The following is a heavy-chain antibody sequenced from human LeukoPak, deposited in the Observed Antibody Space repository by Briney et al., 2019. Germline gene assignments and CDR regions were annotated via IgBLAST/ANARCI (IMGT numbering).Heavy chain of an antibody. Sequence: GGSLRLSCAASGFTFSSYWMGWVRQAPGKGLEWVASIKQDGSEKYHVDSVKGRFAISRDNAKNSLYLQVNSLRAEDTAVYYCARGLIVGATVDNWFDPWGQGTLVTVSS. CDR3: ARGLIVGATVDNWFDP. D-gene: IGHD1-26*01. CDR1: GFTFSSYW. V-gene: IGHV3-7*01. CDR2: IKQDGSEK. J-gene: IGHJ5*02.